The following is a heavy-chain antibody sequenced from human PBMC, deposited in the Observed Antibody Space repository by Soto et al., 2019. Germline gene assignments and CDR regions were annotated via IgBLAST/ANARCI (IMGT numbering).Heavy chain of an antibody. CDR2: ISGSGGST. CDR3: AKGAYYYDSSGYTQFDP. V-gene: IGHV3-23*01. J-gene: IGHJ5*02. D-gene: IGHD3-22*01. Sequence: PGESLKISCAASGFTFSSYAMSWVRQAPGKGLEWVSAISGSGGSTYYADPVKGRFTISRDNSKNTLYLQMNSLRAEDTAVYYCAKGAYYYDSSGYTQFDPWGQGTLVTVSS. CDR1: GFTFSSYA.